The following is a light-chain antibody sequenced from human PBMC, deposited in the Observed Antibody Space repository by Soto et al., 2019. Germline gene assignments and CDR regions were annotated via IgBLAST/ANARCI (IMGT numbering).Light chain of an antibody. CDR3: CSYIIGGSWV. CDR1: SSNIGAGYD. CDR2: GIF. V-gene: IGLV1-40*01. Sequence: QSVLTQPPSVSGAPGQRVTISCTGSSSNIGAGYDVHWYQQLPGAAPTLLIFGIFNRPSGVSERFSGSRSGASASLAIAGLQAEDEADYYCCSYIIGGSWVFGGGTKVTVL. J-gene: IGLJ3*02.